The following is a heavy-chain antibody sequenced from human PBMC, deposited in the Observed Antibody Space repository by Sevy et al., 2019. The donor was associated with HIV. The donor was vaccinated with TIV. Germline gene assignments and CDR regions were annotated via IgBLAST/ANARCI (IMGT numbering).Heavy chain of an antibody. CDR1: GYTFTSYY. CDR3: AREGTDYSIYNWFDP. Sequence: ASVKVSCKASGYTFTSYYIHWVRQAPGQGLEWMGIINPSGGSTSYAQKFQGRVTMTRDTSTSTVYMELSSLRSEDTAVYYCAREGTDYSIYNWFDPWGQGTLVTVSS. CDR2: INPSGGST. D-gene: IGHD4-4*01. V-gene: IGHV1-46*01. J-gene: IGHJ5*02.